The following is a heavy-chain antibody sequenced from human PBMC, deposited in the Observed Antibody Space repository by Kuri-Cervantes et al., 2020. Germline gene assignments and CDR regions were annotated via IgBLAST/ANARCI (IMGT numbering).Heavy chain of an antibody. CDR2: IYTSGST. D-gene: IGHD3-22*01. J-gene: IGHJ4*02. CDR3: VRGDTTGLYYFDY. Sequence: SETLSLTCTVSGGSINHYYWNWIRQSAGKGLEWLGRIYTSGSTYYNPSLKSRVTISVDKSKNQFSLKLSSVTAADTALYYCVRGDTTGLYYFDYWGQGALVTVSS. CDR1: GGSINHYY. V-gene: IGHV4-4*07.